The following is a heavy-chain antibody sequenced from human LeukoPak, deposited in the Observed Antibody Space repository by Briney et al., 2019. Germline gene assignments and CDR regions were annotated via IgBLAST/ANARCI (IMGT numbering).Heavy chain of an antibody. V-gene: IGHV4-4*02. D-gene: IGHD2-15*01. CDR3: SRYCSSSSCWAGYYYGLDV. J-gene: IGHJ6*02. CDR1: GGSISSNNW. Sequence: SGTLSLTCAVSGGSISSNNWWSWVRQPPGKGLEWIGDIYHSGSTNYNPSLNRRLTISLDKSKNQFSLKLTSVPDADTAVYYCSRYCSSSSCWAGYYYGLDVWGQGTTVTVS. CDR2: IYHSGST.